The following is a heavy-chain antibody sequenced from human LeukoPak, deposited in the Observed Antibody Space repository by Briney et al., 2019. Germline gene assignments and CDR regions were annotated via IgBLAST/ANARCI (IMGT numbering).Heavy chain of an antibody. CDR3: ARGILEGVDV. CDR2: VNPNSGHA. J-gene: IGHJ6*02. CDR1: GYTFTSYD. V-gene: IGHV1-8*01. D-gene: IGHD2-21*01. Sequence: ASVKVSCKASGYTFTSYDINWVRQATGQGLEWMGWVNPNSGHAGSPQKFQGRVTMTRDTSISTAYMELSSLTSEDTAVYYCARGILEGVDVWGQGTGVTVSS.